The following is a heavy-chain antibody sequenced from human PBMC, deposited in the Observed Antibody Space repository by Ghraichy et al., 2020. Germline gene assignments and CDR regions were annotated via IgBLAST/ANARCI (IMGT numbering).Heavy chain of an antibody. Sequence: GGSLRLSCAASGFNFNNYAMNWVRQAPGKGLEWVSYISSTSAIYYADSVRGRFTISRDNAKNSLYLQMNSLRDEDEAVYYCARDYNWAFDHCGQGALVTVSS. CDR3: ARDYNWAFDH. CDR2: ISSTSAI. J-gene: IGHJ4*02. V-gene: IGHV3-48*02. CDR1: GFNFNNYA. D-gene: IGHD1-20*01.